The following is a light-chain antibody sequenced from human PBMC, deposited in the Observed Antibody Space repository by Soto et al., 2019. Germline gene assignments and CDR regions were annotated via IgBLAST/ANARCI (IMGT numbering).Light chain of an antibody. Sequence: DIPMTQSPSSLSASVGDRVTITCQASPDISNYLNWYQQKPGQAPKLLIYDASNLETGVPSRFSGSGSGTDFTFTIRSLQPADIETYYCQQYDNLPFTFGPGTKVDIK. V-gene: IGKV1-33*01. CDR2: DAS. CDR3: QQYDNLPFT. CDR1: PDISNY. J-gene: IGKJ3*01.